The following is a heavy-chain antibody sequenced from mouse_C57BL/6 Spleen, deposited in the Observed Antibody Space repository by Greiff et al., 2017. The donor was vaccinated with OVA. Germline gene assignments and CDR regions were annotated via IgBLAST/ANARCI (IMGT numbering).Heavy chain of an antibody. V-gene: IGHV5-4*03. CDR1: GFTFSSYA. Sequence: EVKVEESGGGLVKPGGSLKLSCAASGFTFSSYAMSWVRQTPEKRLEWVATISDGGSYTYYPDNVKGRFTISRDNAKNNLYLQMSHLKYEDTAMYYCATCYDGYPDYWGQGTTLTVSS. CDR2: ISDGGSYT. D-gene: IGHD2-3*01. J-gene: IGHJ2*01. CDR3: ATCYDGYPDY.